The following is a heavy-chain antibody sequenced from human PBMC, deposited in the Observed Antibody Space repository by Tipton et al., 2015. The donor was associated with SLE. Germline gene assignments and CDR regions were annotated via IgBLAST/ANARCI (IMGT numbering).Heavy chain of an antibody. CDR3: ARGGYYYHSGGDFDL. V-gene: IGHV4-59*11. J-gene: IGHJ2*01. D-gene: IGHD3-22*01. Sequence: LSLTCTVSGDSTSVHYWSWIRQSPGKGLEWIGYIYYSGSTNYNPSLKSRVTISVGRSKNQFSLKLSSVTAADTAVYYCARGGYYYHSGGDFDLWGRGTLVTVSS. CDR1: GDSTSVHY. CDR2: IYYSGST.